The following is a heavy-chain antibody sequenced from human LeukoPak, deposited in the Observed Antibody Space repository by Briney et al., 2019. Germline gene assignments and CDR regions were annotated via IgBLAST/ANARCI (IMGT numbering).Heavy chain of an antibody. D-gene: IGHD3-3*01. Sequence: PGGSLRLSCAASGFTFSSYAMSWVRQAPGKGLEWVSVISCSGDSTYYADSVKGRFTISRDNSKNTLYLQMNSLRAEDTAVYYCAKDQVTYYDFWSGSSNWFDPWGQGTLVTVSS. V-gene: IGHV3-23*01. CDR1: GFTFSSYA. CDR3: AKDQVTYYDFWSGSSNWFDP. CDR2: ISCSGDST. J-gene: IGHJ5*02.